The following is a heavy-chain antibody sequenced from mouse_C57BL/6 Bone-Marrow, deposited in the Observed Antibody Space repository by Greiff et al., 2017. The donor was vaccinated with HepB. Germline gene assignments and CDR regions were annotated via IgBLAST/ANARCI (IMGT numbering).Heavy chain of an antibody. Sequence: VQLKQSGAELVRPGASVKLSCTASGFNIKDDYMHWVKQRPEQGLEWIGWIDPENGDTEYASKFQGKATITADTSSNTAYLQLSSLTSEDTAVYYCTTDTTVVKYFDVWGTGTTVTVSS. CDR3: TTDTTVVKYFDV. D-gene: IGHD1-1*01. CDR2: IDPENGDT. J-gene: IGHJ1*03. V-gene: IGHV14-4*01. CDR1: GFNIKDDY.